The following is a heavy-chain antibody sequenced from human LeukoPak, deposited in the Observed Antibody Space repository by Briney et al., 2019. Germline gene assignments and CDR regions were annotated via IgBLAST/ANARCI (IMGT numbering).Heavy chain of an antibody. Sequence: GASVKVSCKVSGYTLTELSMHWVRQAPGKGLEWMGGFDPEDGETIYAQKFQGRVTMTEDTSTDTAYMELGSLRSEDTAVYYCATDTSYFRGFDPWGQGTLVTVSS. D-gene: IGHD2-21*01. CDR2: FDPEDGET. CDR1: GYTLTELS. J-gene: IGHJ5*02. V-gene: IGHV1-24*01. CDR3: ATDTSYFRGFDP.